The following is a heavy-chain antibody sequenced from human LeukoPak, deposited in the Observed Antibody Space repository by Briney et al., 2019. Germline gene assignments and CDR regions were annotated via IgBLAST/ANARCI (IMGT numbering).Heavy chain of an antibody. CDR2: INPDSGAT. J-gene: IGHJ6*03. CDR3: ARMIGTRRNQYYYYYMDV. V-gene: IGHV1-2*02. D-gene: IGHD2-21*01. CDR1: GYRFSDYY. Sequence: GASVKVSCKASGYRFSDYYIHWVRLAPGQGLEWMGWINPDSGATKYVEKFQGRVTMTGDPSITTAYMDLSRLTSDDTGVYYCARMIGTRRNQYYYYYMDVWGTGTTVTV.